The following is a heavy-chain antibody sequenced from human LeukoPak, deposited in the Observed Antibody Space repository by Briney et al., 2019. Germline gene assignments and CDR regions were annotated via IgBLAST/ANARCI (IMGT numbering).Heavy chain of an antibody. CDR1: GFAFSSYW. D-gene: IGHD6-6*01. J-gene: IGHJ4*02. V-gene: IGHV3-74*01. CDR2: INTDGSST. Sequence: GGSLRLSCAASGFAFSSYWMHWARQAPGKGLVWVSRINTDGSSTSYADSVKGRFTISRDNAKNTLYLQMNSLRAEDTAVYYCARAYSSSFDYWGQGTLVTVSS. CDR3: ARAYSSSFDY.